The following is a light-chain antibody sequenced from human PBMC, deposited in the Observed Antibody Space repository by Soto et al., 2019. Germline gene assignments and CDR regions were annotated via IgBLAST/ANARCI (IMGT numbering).Light chain of an antibody. V-gene: IGKV1-5*03. CDR1: QSLNNW. CDR3: QQYNSYSWT. CDR2: KAS. Sequence: DIQMTQSPSTLSASVGDRVTITCRASQSLNNWLAWYQQKPGKAPKVLIYKASNLETGVPSRFSGSGSGTEFTLTISSLQPDDVATYYCQQYNSYSWTFGQGTKVEI. J-gene: IGKJ1*01.